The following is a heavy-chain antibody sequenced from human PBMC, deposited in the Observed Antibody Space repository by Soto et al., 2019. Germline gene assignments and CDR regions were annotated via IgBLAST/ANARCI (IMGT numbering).Heavy chain of an antibody. V-gene: IGHV3-74*03. D-gene: IGHD3-10*01. CDR2: VNREGSST. CDR1: GFTFNNYW. Sequence: GGSLRLSCAASGFTFNNYWMHWVRQGPGRGPEWVSRVNREGSSTTYADSVKGRFTISRDNAKNTLYLQMSSLRVEDTAVYYCARVGGGSGNYDYWGQGTQVTVSS. J-gene: IGHJ4*02. CDR3: ARVGGGSGNYDY.